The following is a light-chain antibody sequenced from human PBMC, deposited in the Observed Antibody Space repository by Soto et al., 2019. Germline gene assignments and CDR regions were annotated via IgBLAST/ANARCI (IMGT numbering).Light chain of an antibody. CDR2: DVS. Sequence: QSALTQPASVSGSPGQSITISCTGTDNDIGTYNLVSWYQQCPGTAPKVIIFDVSNRPAGVSSRFSGSKSGSTASLTISALQADDEADYFCCSYGGSRPYVFGTGTKVTVL. CDR3: CSYGGSRPYV. J-gene: IGLJ1*01. CDR1: DNDIGTYNL. V-gene: IGLV2-23*02.